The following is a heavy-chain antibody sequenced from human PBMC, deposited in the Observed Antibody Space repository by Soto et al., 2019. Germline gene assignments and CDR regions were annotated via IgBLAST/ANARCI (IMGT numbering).Heavy chain of an antibody. J-gene: IGHJ5*02. Sequence: SETLSLTCAVYGGSFSGYYWSWIRQPPGKGLEWMGESNHSGSTNYNPSLKSRITISVDTSKNQFSLKLSSVTAADPAVYDCARGGTTVTLYWFDPWGQGTLVTVSS. CDR3: ARGGTTVTLYWFDP. CDR1: GGSFSGYY. CDR2: SNHSGST. V-gene: IGHV4-34*01. D-gene: IGHD4-17*01.